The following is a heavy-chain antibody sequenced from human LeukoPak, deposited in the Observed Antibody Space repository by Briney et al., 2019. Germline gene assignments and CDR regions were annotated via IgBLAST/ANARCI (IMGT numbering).Heavy chain of an antibody. J-gene: IGHJ6*02. CDR2: ISWNSGSI. CDR3: AKDRGGSLLGDYGMDV. V-gene: IGHV3-9*01. CDR1: GFTFDDYA. D-gene: IGHD5-24*01. Sequence: GGSLRLSCAASGFTFDDYAMHWVRQAPGKGLEWVSGISWNSGSIGYADSAKGRFTISRDNAKNSLYLQMNSLRAEDTALYYCAKDRGGSLLGDYGMDVWGQGTTVTVSS.